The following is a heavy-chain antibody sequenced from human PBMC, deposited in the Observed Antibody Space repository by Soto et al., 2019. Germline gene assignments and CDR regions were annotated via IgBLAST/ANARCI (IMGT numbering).Heavy chain of an antibody. CDR3: ARSMTTVVTLDY. J-gene: IGHJ4*02. V-gene: IGHV4-4*02. CDR2: IHHDGST. Sequence: SETLSLTCAVSGGSISSTTWWSWVRQPPGKGLEWIGEIHHDGSTNYNPSLKSRVTISVDKSKNQFSLKVNSVTAADTAVYYCARSMTTVVTLDYWGQGTLVTVSS. CDR1: GGSISSTTW. D-gene: IGHD4-17*01.